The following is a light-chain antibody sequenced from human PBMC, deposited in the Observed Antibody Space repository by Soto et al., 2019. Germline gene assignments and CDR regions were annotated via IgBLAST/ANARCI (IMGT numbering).Light chain of an antibody. J-gene: IGKJ3*01. Sequence: EIVLTQSPATLSLSPGERATLSCRASQSVSSYLAWYQQKPGQAPRLLIYGASSRATGIPDRFSGSGSGTDFTLTISRLEPEDFAVYYCQQRSNWPFFGPGTRWIS. V-gene: IGKV3-11*01. CDR2: GAS. CDR3: QQRSNWPF. CDR1: QSVSSY.